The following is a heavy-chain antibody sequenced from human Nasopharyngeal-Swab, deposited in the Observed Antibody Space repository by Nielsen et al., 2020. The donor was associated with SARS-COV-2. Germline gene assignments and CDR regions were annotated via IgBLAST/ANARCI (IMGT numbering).Heavy chain of an antibody. Sequence: WIRQPPGKGLEWVSYISSSSSTIYYADSVKGRFTISRDNAKNSLYLQMNSLRAEDTAVYYCARRTGGRGFDYWGQGTLVTVSS. CDR3: ARRTGGRGFDY. CDR2: ISSSSSTI. J-gene: IGHJ4*02. V-gene: IGHV3-48*04. D-gene: IGHD3-16*01.